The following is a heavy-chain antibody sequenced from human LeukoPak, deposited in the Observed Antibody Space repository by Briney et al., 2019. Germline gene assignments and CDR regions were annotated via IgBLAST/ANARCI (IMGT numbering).Heavy chain of an antibody. Sequence: SETLSLTCTVSGGSISSSSYYWGWIRQPPGKGLEWIGSIYYSGSTYYNPSLKSRVTISVDTSKNQFSLKLSSVTAADTAVYYCASQIRYYDFWSGPGYFDYWGQGTLVTVSS. V-gene: IGHV4-39*01. CDR1: GGSISSSSYY. D-gene: IGHD3-3*01. CDR2: IYYSGST. J-gene: IGHJ4*02. CDR3: ASQIRYYDFWSGPGYFDY.